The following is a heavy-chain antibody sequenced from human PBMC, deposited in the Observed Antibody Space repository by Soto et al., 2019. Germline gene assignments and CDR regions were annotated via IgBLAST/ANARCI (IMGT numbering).Heavy chain of an antibody. J-gene: IGHJ6*02. CDR3: ARDGTQWLVGGGMDV. V-gene: IGHV4-59*01. D-gene: IGHD6-19*01. CDR2: IYYSGST. CDR1: GGSISSYY. Sequence: SATLSLTCTVSGGSISSYYWSWIRQPPGKGLEWIGYIYYSGSTNYNPSLKSRVTISVDTSKNQFSLKLSSVTAADTAVYYCARDGTQWLVGGGMDVWGQGTTVTVSS.